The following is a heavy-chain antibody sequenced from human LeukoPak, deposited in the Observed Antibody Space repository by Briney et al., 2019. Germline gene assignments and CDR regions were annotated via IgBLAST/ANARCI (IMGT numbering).Heavy chain of an antibody. CDR1: GGSISSYF. CDR3: ARRAYSSGYYFFDY. V-gene: IGHV4-59*01. Sequence: SETLSLTCTVSGGSISSYFWNWIRQPPGKGPEWIGYIYYSGSTNYNPSLKSRVTISIDTSKNQFSLKLSSVTAADTAVYCCARRAYSSGYYFFDYWGQGTLVTVSS. D-gene: IGHD3-22*01. CDR2: IYYSGST. J-gene: IGHJ4*02.